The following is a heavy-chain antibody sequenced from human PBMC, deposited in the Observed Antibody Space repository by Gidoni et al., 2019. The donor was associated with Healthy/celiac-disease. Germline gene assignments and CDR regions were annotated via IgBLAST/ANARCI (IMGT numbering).Heavy chain of an antibody. J-gene: IGHJ4*02. Sequence: QVPLVESGGGVVQPGRSLRLSCAAPGFTFSSYGMHWVPQAPGKGLEWGAVIGYDGSNKYYADSVKGRFTISRNNSKNTLYLQMNSLRAEETAVYYCARDHSSGWLSDYYFDYWGQGTLVTVSS. CDR2: IGYDGSNK. V-gene: IGHV3-33*01. CDR3: ARDHSSGWLSDYYFDY. CDR1: GFTFSSYG. D-gene: IGHD6-19*01.